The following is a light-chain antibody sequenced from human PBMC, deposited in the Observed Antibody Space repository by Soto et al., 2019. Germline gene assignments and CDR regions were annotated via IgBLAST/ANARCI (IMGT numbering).Light chain of an antibody. CDR3: QQYYTTPVT. Sequence: DIVMTQSPDSLAVSLGERATINCKSSQSVLYSSNNKNYLAWYQQRPGQPPNLLIYWASTRESGVPDRFSGSGYGTDFTLTISSLQAEDVAVYYCQQYYTTPVTFGQGTKLEIK. CDR2: WAS. J-gene: IGKJ2*01. V-gene: IGKV4-1*01. CDR1: QSVLYSSNNKNY.